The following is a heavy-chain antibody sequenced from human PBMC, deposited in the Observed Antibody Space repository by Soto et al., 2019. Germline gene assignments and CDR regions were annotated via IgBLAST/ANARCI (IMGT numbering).Heavy chain of an antibody. CDR3: ATLAAGEGGSGY. CDR2: INYDGST. J-gene: IGHJ4*01. CDR1: GNFISDGYH. D-gene: IGHD6-25*01. V-gene: IGHV4-31*03. Sequence: TLSLACTVSGNFISDGYHCSGIRQHPGKGLEWIGYINYDGSTYYNPSLKSRLTISVDTSENQFSLKLNSVTDADTAVYFCATLAAGEGGSGYWGPGTMVTVSS.